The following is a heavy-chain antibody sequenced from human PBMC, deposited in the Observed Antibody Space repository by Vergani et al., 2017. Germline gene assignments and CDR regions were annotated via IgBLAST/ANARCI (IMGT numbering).Heavy chain of an antibody. CDR3: ARAAGSSWYYYYYGMDV. J-gene: IGHJ6*02. V-gene: IGHV4-4*02. D-gene: IGHD6-13*01. Sequence: QVQLQESGPGLVKPSGTLSLTCAVSGGSISSSNWWSWVRQPPGKGLEWIGEIYHSGSTNYNPSLKIRVTISVDKSKNQFSLKLSSVTAADTAVYYCARAAGSSWYYYYYGMDVWGQGTTVTVSS. CDR2: IYHSGST. CDR1: GGSISSSNW.